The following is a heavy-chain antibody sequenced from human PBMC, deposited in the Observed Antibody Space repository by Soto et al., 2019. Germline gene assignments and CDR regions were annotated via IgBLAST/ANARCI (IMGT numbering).Heavy chain of an antibody. D-gene: IGHD3-16*01. Sequence: SETLSLTCTVSGGSISSYYWSWIRQPPGKGLEWIGYIYYSGSTHYNPSLKSRVTISVDTSKNQFSLKLRSVTAADTAVYYCGRDVLGNNWFDPWGQGTLVTVSS. J-gene: IGHJ5*02. CDR3: GRDVLGNNWFDP. V-gene: IGHV4-59*12. CDR1: GGSISSYY. CDR2: IYYSGST.